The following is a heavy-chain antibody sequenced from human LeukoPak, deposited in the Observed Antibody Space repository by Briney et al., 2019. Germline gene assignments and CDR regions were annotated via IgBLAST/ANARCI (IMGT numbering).Heavy chain of an antibody. V-gene: IGHV4-59*01. D-gene: IGHD3-22*01. CDR3: ARVSSGYYYNDY. CDR2: IYYSGST. CDR1: GGSISSNY. J-gene: IGHJ4*02. Sequence: PSETLSLTCTVSGGSISSNYWSWIRQPPGKGLEWVGYIYYSGSTNYNPSLKSRVTISVDTSKNQFSLKLSSVTAADPAVYYCARVSSGYYYNDYWGQGTLVTVSS.